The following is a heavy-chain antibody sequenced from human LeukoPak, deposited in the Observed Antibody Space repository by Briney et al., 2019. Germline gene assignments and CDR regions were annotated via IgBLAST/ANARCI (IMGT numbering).Heavy chain of an antibody. V-gene: IGHV3-7*03. J-gene: IGHJ4*02. CDR3: ARDLAEHYDILTGYYFVDC. Sequence: PGGSLRLSCAASGFTFSSYWMSWVRQAPGKGLEWVANIKQDGSEKYYVDSVKGRFTISRDNAKNSLYLQMNSLRAEDTAVYYCARDLAEHYDILTGYYFVDCWGQGTLVTVSS. D-gene: IGHD3-9*01. CDR1: GFTFSSYW. CDR2: IKQDGSEK.